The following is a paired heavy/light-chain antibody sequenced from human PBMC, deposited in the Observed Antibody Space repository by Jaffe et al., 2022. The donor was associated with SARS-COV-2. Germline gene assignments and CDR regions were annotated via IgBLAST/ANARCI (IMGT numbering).Heavy chain of an antibody. CDR3: ARSHYYDSMGPYYYYGMDV. CDR1: GGSISSGSYY. J-gene: IGHJ6*02. D-gene: IGHD3-22*01. CDR2: IYTSGST. Sequence: QVQLQESGPGLVKPSQTLSLTCTVSGGSISSGSYYWSWIRQPAGKGLEWIGRIYTSGSTNYNPSLKSRVTISVDTSKNQFSLKLSSVTAADTAVYYCARSHYYDSMGPYYYYGMDVWGQGTTVTVSS. V-gene: IGHV4-61*02.
Light chain of an antibody. Sequence: QSALTQPRSVSGSPGQSVTISCTGTSSDVGGYNYVSWYQQHPGKAPKLMIYDVSKRPSGVPDRFSGSKSGNTASLTISGLQAEDEADYYCCSYAGSYTFEVFGGGTKLTVL. CDR1: SSDVGGYNY. V-gene: IGLV2-11*01. J-gene: IGLJ3*02. CDR3: CSYAGSYTFEV. CDR2: DVS.